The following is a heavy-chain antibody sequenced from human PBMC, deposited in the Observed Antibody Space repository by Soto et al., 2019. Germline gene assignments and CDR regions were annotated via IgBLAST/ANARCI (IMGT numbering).Heavy chain of an antibody. CDR2: IYYSGST. D-gene: IGHD3-10*01. Sequence: TLSLTCTVSGGSISSGDYYWSWIRQPPGKGLDWIGYIYYSGSTYYNPSLKSRVTISVDTSKNQFSLKLSSVTAADTAVYYCARDTVVRGVITEYYCYGMDVWGQGTTVTVSS. V-gene: IGHV4-30-4*01. J-gene: IGHJ6*02. CDR3: ARDTVVRGVITEYYCYGMDV. CDR1: GGSISSGDYY.